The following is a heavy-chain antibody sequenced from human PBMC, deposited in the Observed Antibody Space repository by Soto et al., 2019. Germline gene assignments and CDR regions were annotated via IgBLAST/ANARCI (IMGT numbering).Heavy chain of an antibody. CDR2: ISYDGSNK. V-gene: IGHV3-30*18. Sequence: QVQLVESGGGVVQPGRSLRLSCAASGFTFSSYGMHWVRQAPGKGLEWVAVISYDGSNKYYADSVKGRFTISRDNSKNTLYLQMNSLRAEDTAVYYCAKPKTPAYYYDSSGPSYYFDYWGQGTLVTVSS. D-gene: IGHD3-22*01. CDR3: AKPKTPAYYYDSSGPSYYFDY. CDR1: GFTFSSYG. J-gene: IGHJ4*02.